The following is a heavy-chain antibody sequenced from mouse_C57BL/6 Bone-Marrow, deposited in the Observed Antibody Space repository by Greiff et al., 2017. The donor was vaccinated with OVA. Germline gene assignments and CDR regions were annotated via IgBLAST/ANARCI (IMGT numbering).Heavy chain of an antibody. J-gene: IGHJ4*01. V-gene: IGHV10-3*01. CDR3: VRDAYRDSSSECYYAMDY. CDR2: IRSKSSNYAT. D-gene: IGHD1-1*01. CDR1: GFTFNTYA. Sequence: EVQGVESGGGLVQPKGSLKLSCAASGFTFNTYAMHWVRQAPGKGLEWVARIRSKSSNYATYYADSVKDRFTISRDDSQSMLYLQMNNLKTKDTAMYYCVRDAYRDSSSECYYAMDYWGQGTSVTVSS.